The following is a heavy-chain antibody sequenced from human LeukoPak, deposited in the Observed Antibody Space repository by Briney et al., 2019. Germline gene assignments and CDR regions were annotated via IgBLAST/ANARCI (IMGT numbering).Heavy chain of an antibody. CDR3: ARDAVDTAMVSEDY. Sequence: GGSLRLSCAASGFTFSSYAMSWVRQAPGKGLEWVAVIWYDGSNKYYADSVKGRFTISRDNSKNTLYLQMNSLRAEDTAVYYCARDAVDTAMVSEDYWGQGTLVTVSS. CDR2: IWYDGSNK. CDR1: GFTFSSYA. D-gene: IGHD5-18*01. V-gene: IGHV3-33*08. J-gene: IGHJ4*02.